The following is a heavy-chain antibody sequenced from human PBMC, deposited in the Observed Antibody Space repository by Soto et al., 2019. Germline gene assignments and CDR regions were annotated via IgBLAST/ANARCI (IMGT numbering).Heavy chain of an antibody. J-gene: IGHJ4*02. CDR2: IKQDGSDK. CDR1: GFTLSGHW. Sequence: EVQLVESGGGLVQPGGSLRLTCAASGFTLSGHWMSWVRQAPGKGLEWVANIKQDGSDKNYVDAVKGRFTISRDNAKNSLYLQRNSLRAGDTAVFYCARGGGNFDQWGQGTLVTVSS. V-gene: IGHV3-7*04. D-gene: IGHD3-16*01. CDR3: ARGGGNFDQ.